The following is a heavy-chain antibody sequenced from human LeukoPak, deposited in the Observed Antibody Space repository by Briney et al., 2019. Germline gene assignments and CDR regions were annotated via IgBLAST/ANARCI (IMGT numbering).Heavy chain of an antibody. J-gene: IGHJ3*02. D-gene: IGHD1-26*01. CDR3: ARGGSYRSAFDI. CDR1: GFTLDDYA. V-gene: IGHV3-53*01. CDR2: IYSGGST. Sequence: PVRSLRLSCAASGFTLDDYAMHWVRQGPREGLGWVSIIYSGGSTFYADSVKGRFTISRDNSKNTLYLQMNSLRAEDRAVYYCARGGSYRSAFDIWGQGTMVTVSS.